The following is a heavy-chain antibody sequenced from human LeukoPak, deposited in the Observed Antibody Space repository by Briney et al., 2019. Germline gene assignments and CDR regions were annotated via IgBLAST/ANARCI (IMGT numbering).Heavy chain of an antibody. V-gene: IGHV1-69*13. CDR1: GGTFSSYA. D-gene: IGHD2-2*02. CDR2: IIPIFGTA. Sequence: PVKVSCKASGGTFSSYAISWVRQAPGQGLEWMGGIIPIFGTANYAQKFRGRVTITADESTSTAYMELSSLRSEDTAVYYCATGYCSSTSCYTSNFDYWGQGTLVTVSS. CDR3: ATGYCSSTSCYTSNFDY. J-gene: IGHJ4*02.